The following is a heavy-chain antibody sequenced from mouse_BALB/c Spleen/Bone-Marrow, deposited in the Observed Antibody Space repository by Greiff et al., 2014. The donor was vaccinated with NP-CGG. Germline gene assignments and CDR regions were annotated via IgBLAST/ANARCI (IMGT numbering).Heavy chain of an antibody. V-gene: IGHV1-18*01. J-gene: IGHJ3*01. CDR1: GYSFTGYT. Sequence: EVQLQQSGPELVKPGASMKISCKASGYSFTGYTMNWVRQSHGKNLGWIGLINPYNGGTSYNQKFKGKATLTVDKSSSTAYMELLSLTSEDSAVYYCARDYGNPSPFAYWGQGTLVTVSA. CDR2: INPYNGGT. CDR3: ARDYGNPSPFAY. D-gene: IGHD2-1*01.